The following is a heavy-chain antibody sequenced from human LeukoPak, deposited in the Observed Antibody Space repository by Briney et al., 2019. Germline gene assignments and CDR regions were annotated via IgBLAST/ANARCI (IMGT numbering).Heavy chain of an antibody. J-gene: IGHJ3*02. D-gene: IGHD3-10*01. CDR3: AREYMVRGDDDAFDI. CDR2: INPSGGST. V-gene: IGHV1-46*01. Sequence: ASVKVSCKASGYTFTSYYMHWVRQAPGQGLEWMGIINPSGGSTSYAQKFQGRVTMTRDTSTSTVYKELSSLRSEDTAVYYCAREYMVRGDDDAFDIWGQGTMVTVSS. CDR1: GYTFTSYY.